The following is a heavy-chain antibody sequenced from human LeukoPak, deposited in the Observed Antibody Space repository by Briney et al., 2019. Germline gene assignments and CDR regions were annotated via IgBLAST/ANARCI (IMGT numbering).Heavy chain of an antibody. CDR2: INHSGST. CDR1: GGSFSGYY. Sequence: KTSETLSLTCAVYGGSFSGYYWSWIRQPPGKGLEWIGEINHSGSTNYNPSLKSRVTISVDTSKNQFSLKLSSVTAADTAVYYCARDRSHGDSTYFDYWGQGTLVTVSS. CDR3: ARDRSHGDSTYFDY. J-gene: IGHJ4*02. D-gene: IGHD4-17*01. V-gene: IGHV4-34*01.